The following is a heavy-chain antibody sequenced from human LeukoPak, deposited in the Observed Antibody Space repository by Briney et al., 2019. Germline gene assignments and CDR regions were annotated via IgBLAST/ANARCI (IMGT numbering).Heavy chain of an antibody. CDR2: IKQDGSEK. J-gene: IGHJ4*02. V-gene: IGHV3-7*01. CDR1: GFTFGSYW. D-gene: IGHD3-22*01. Sequence: PGGSLRLSCAASGFTFGSYWMSWVRQAPGKGLEWVANIKQDGSEKYYVDSVKGRFTISRDNAKNSLYLQMNSLRAEDTAVYYCARDYYDSSGYYYVFSASYYFDYWGQGTLVTVSS. CDR3: ARDYYDSSGYYYVFSASYYFDY.